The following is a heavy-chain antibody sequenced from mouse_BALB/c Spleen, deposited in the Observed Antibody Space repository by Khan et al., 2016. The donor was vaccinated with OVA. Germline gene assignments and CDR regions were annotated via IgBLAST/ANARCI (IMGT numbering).Heavy chain of an antibody. CDR2: INYSGTT. J-gene: IGHJ4*01. CDR3: AKLYAMSY. CDR1: GYSITSDYA. Sequence: VQLKESGPGLVKPSQSLSLTCTVTGYSITSDYAWNCLRQLPGNKLEWMGYINYSGTTSYTPSLKSRISITRDTSKHQLFLQLNSVTTEDTATYYWAKLYAMSYWGQGTSLTVSS. V-gene: IGHV3-2*02.